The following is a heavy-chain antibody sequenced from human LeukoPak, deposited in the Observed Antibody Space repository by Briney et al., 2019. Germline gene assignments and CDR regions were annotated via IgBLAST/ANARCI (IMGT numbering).Heavy chain of an antibody. D-gene: IGHD1-20*01. CDR1: GFTFSTYA. Sequence: PGGSLRLSCAASGFTFSTYAMRWVRQAPGKGVEGVSAISGRGVTTSSAASVRGRFTISRDNSKNTLYLQMNSLRAEDTAVYYCAKAASGNWNDVSDYWGQGTLVTVSS. CDR3: AKAASGNWNDVSDY. J-gene: IGHJ4*02. V-gene: IGHV3-23*01. CDR2: ISGRGVTT.